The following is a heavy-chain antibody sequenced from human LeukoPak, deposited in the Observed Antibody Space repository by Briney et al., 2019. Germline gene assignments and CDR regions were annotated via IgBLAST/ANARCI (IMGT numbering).Heavy chain of an antibody. V-gene: IGHV3-30-3*01. CDR2: ISYDGSNK. CDR3: ARETTPGYSSSWPDAFDI. J-gene: IGHJ3*02. Sequence: GRSLRLSCAASGFTFSSYAMHWVRQAPGKGLEWVAVISYDGSNKYYADSVKGRFTISRDNSKNTLYLQMNSLRAEDTAVYYCARETTPGYSSSWPDAFDIWAKGQWSPSLQ. D-gene: IGHD6-13*01. CDR1: GFTFSSYA.